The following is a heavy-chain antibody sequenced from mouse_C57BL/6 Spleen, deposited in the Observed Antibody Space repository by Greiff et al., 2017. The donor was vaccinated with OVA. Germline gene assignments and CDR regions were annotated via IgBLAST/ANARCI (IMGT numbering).Heavy chain of an antibody. V-gene: IGHV14-3*01. J-gene: IGHJ4*01. CDR2: IDPANGNT. Sequence: VQLKQSVAELVRPGASVKLSCTASGFNNKNTYMHWVKQRPDQGLAWIGRIDPANGNTQYAPKFQGKATITADTSSNTAYLQLSSLTSEDTAIYYGARDYGSSYYAMDYWGQGTSVTVSS. CDR1: GFNNKNTY. D-gene: IGHD1-1*01. CDR3: ARDYGSSYYAMDY.